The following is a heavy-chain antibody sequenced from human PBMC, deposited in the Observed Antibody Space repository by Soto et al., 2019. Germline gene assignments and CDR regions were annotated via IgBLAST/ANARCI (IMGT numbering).Heavy chain of an antibody. J-gene: IGHJ5*02. V-gene: IGHV3-74*01. CDR2: INADGTTT. D-gene: IGHD3-3*02. Sequence: EVHLVESGGGLVQPGGPLRLSCAASGFTFSTYWMHWVRQAPGKGLVWVSRINADGTTTTYADSVKGRFTISRDNAKNTLYLQMNSLRAEDTAVYFCATVATHSYNWVDPWGQGTLVTISS. CDR1: GFTFSTYW. CDR3: ATVATHSYNWVDP.